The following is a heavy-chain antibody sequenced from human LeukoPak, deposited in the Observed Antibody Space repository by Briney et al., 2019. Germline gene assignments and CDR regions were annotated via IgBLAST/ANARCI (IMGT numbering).Heavy chain of an antibody. Sequence: GGSLRLSCAASGFTFRSYWMTWVRQSPGKGLEWLATIKQDGSEKYYVDSVRGRFTISRDNAENSLYLQMNSLRAEDTAVYYCARAGYYGSGTPDYWGQGTLVTVSS. V-gene: IGHV3-7*05. J-gene: IGHJ4*02. D-gene: IGHD3-10*01. CDR1: GFTFRSYW. CDR3: ARAGYYGSGTPDY. CDR2: IKQDGSEK.